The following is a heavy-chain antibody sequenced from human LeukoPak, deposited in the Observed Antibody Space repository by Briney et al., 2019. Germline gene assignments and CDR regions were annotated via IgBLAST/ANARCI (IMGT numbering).Heavy chain of an antibody. CDR1: GYSISSAYY. Sequence: SETLSLTCTVSGYSISSAYYWGWIRQPPGKGLEWTGSIDHSGSTYYNPPLKCRITISVDTSKNQFSLKLSSVTAADTAVYYCARDSALAQAVMFDYWGQGTLVTVSS. J-gene: IGHJ4*02. CDR2: IDHSGST. CDR3: ARDSALAQAVMFDY. V-gene: IGHV4-38-2*02. D-gene: IGHD6-19*01.